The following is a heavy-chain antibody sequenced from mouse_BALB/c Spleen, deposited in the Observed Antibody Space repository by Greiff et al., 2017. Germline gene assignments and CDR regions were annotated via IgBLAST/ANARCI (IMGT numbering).Heavy chain of an antibody. CDR3: ARVSSY. Sequence: EVNVVESGGGLVKPGGSLKLSCAASGFTFSSYAMSWVRQSPEKRLEWVAEISSGGSYTYYPDTVTGRFTISRDNAKNTLYLEMSSLRSEDTAMYYCARVSSYWGQGTLVTVSA. CDR2: ISSGGSYT. J-gene: IGHJ3*01. V-gene: IGHV5-9-4*01. CDR1: GFTFSSYA.